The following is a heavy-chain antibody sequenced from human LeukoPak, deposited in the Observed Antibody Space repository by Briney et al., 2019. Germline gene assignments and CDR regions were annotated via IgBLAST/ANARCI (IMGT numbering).Heavy chain of an antibody. D-gene: IGHD3-10*01. J-gene: IGHJ1*01. Sequence: PGGSLRLSCAASGFTFSSYAMSWVRQAPGKGLEWVSTISVSGAYTYYAYSVKGRFTISRDNSKNTLYLQMNSLRAEDTAVYYCAKYFASGSYYKLPHWGQGTLVTVSS. CDR2: ISVSGAYT. CDR1: GFTFSSYA. CDR3: AKYFASGSYYKLPH. V-gene: IGHV3-23*01.